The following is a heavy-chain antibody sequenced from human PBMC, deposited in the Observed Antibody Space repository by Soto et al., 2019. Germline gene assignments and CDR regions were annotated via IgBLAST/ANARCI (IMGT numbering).Heavy chain of an antibody. D-gene: IGHD5-18*01. J-gene: IGHJ6*02. Sequence: SETRSLTFAGSGGSISSFCHLAWILLLAGRGLEWVGYIYYSGSTYYNPSLKSRVTISADTSKNEFSLKLTSAAAADTAVYYCATSRIQRFYSHGLDVWGQGTTVLVSS. CDR2: IYYSGST. CDR1: GGSISSFCH. V-gene: IGHV4-31*11. CDR3: ATSRIQRFYSHGLDV.